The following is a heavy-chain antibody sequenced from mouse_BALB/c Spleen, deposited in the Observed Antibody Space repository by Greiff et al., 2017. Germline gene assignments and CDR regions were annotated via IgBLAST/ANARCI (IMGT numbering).Heavy chain of an antibody. Sequence: VKVEESGGGLVQPGGSLRLSCATSGFTFTDYYMSWVRQPPGKALEWLGFIRNKANGYTTEYSASVKGRFTISRDNSQSILYLQMNTLRAEDSATYYCARDRDYFDYWGQGTTLTVSS. V-gene: IGHV7-3*02. CDR1: GFTFTDYY. CDR3: ARDRDYFDY. CDR2: IRNKANGYTT. J-gene: IGHJ2*01.